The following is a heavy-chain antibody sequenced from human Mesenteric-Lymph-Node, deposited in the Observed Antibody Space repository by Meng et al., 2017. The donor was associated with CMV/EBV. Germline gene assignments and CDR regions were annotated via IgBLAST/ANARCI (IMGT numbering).Heavy chain of an antibody. CDR3: ARQYYDILTGRYFDY. V-gene: IGHV4-59*01. J-gene: IGHJ4*02. CDR2: IYYSGST. CDR1: GGSSGSYY. Sequence: VSGGSSGSYYWSWIRQPPGKGLEWIGYIYYSGSTNYNPSLKSRVTISVDTSKNQFSLKLSSVTAADTAVYYCARQYYDILTGRYFDYWGQGTLVTVSS. D-gene: IGHD3-9*01.